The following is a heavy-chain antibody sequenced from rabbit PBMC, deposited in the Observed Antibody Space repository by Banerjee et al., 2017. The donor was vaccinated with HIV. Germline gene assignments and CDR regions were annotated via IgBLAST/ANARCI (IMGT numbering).Heavy chain of an antibody. V-gene: IGHV1S40*01. J-gene: IGHJ3*01. CDR1: GFDLSSGYD. D-gene: IGHD4-1*01. Sequence: QSLEESGGGLVKPGASLTLTCKASGFDLSSGYDMYWVRQAPGKGLEWIACINTSSGNTVYATWAKGRFTVSKTSSTTVTLQMTSLTAADTATYFCARGVDWGIRLDLWGPGTLVTVS. CDR2: INTSSGNT. CDR3: ARGVDWGIRLDL.